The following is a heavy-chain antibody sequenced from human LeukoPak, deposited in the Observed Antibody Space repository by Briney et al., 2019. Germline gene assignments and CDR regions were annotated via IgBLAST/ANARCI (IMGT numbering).Heavy chain of an antibody. CDR1: GFTFRTYA. CDR3: ARVDRLYDAFDI. Sequence: PGGSLRLSCAASGFTFRTYAMNWVRQVPGKGPEWVSSMSGSGSSTDYADSVKGRFTISRDNSKNTLYLQMNSLRAEDTAVYYCARVDRLYDAFDIWGQGTMVTVSS. CDR2: MSGSGSST. J-gene: IGHJ3*02. V-gene: IGHV3-23*01. D-gene: IGHD2-15*01.